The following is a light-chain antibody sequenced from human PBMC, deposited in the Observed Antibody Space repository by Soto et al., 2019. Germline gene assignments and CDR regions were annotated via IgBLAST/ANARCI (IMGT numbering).Light chain of an antibody. CDR2: GIS. J-gene: IGKJ1*01. CDR1: QDVLNNY. V-gene: IGKV3-20*01. CDR3: QQFGTPPWT. Sequence: DIVLTQSPGTLSLSPGERATLSCRAIQDVLNNYLAWFQQKPGQSPRPIIYGISTMATGIPDRFSGSGSGTHFTLTISRLETEDFAIYYCQQFGTPPWTFGQGTKVDI.